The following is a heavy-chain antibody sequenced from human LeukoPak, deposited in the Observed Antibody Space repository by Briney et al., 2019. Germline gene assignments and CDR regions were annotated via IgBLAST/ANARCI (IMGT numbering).Heavy chain of an antibody. V-gene: IGHV4-61*02. J-gene: IGHJ4*02. CDR3: ARGGLFSGWYYFDY. D-gene: IGHD6-19*01. CDR1: GGSISSGSYY. CDR2: IYSSGST. Sequence: SETLSLTCTVSGGSISSGSYYWSWIRQPAGKGLEWIGRIYSSGSTNYNPSLKSRVTISLDTSKNQFSLKLSSVTAADTAVYYCARGGLFSGWYYFDYWGQGTLVTVSS.